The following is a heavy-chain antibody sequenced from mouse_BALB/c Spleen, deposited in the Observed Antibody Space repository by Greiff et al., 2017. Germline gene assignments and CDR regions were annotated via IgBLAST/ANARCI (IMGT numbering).Heavy chain of an antibody. CDR3: ARSYGNYNYYAMDY. D-gene: IGHD2-1*01. V-gene: IGHV3-2*02. CDR1: GYSITSDYA. CDR2: ISYSGST. J-gene: IGHJ4*01. Sequence: EVQLQESGPGLVKPSQSLSLTCTVTGYSITSDYAWNWIRQFPGNKLEWMGYISYSGSTSYNPSLKSRISITRDTSKNQFFLQLNSVTTEDTATYYCARSYGNYNYYAMDYWGQGTSVTVSS.